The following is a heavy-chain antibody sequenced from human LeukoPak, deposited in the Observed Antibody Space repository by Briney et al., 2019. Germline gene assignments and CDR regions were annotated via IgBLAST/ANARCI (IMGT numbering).Heavy chain of an antibody. CDR2: IYYSGIT. CDR1: GGSISIYY. J-gene: IGHJ4*02. CDR3: ARDAPGYSSGWYDY. Sequence: SETLSLTCTVSGGSISIYYWNWIRQPPGKGLEWIGYIYYSGITNYNPSLKSRVTISVDTSKNQFSLKLSSVTAADTAVYYCARDAPGYSSGWYDYWGQGTLVTVSS. D-gene: IGHD6-19*01. V-gene: IGHV4-59*01.